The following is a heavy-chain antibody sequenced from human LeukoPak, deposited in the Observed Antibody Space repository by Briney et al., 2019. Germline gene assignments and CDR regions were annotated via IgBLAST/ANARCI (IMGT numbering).Heavy chain of an antibody. Sequence: SETLSLTCTVSGGSISSYYWSWIRQPPGKGLEWIGYIYYRGSTNYNPPLKSRVTISVDTSKNQFSLKLSSVTAADTAIYYCARHEDSGSGWYAYWGQGTLVTVSS. CDR3: ARHEDSGSGWYAY. CDR1: GGSISSYY. CDR2: IYYRGST. V-gene: IGHV4-59*08. J-gene: IGHJ4*02. D-gene: IGHD6-19*01.